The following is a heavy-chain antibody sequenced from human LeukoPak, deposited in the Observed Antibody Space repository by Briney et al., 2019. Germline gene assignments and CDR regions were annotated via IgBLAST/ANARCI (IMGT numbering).Heavy chain of an antibody. D-gene: IGHD6-19*01. J-gene: IGHJ4*02. CDR3: AKADPYSSGWFRKIDY. Sequence: PGGSLRLSCAASGFTFSSYAMHWVRQAPGKGLEWVAVISYDGSNKYYADSVKGRFTISRDNSKNTLYLQMNTLRPEDTAVYYCAKADPYSSGWFRKIDYWGQGTLVTVSS. CDR1: GFTFSSYA. CDR2: ISYDGSNK. V-gene: IGHV3-30-3*01.